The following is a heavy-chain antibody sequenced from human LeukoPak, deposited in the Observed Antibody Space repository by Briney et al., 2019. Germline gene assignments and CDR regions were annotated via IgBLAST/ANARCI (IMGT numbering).Heavy chain of an antibody. J-gene: IGHJ3*01. Sequence: TSETLSLTCSVSGVSIYSSTYYWAWIRQPPGKGLEFIGSIYYNEDTFHNPSLKSRLTISVDTSANLFSLRLTSVTAADTATYYCARQLAAGNDGFDVWGQGTVVTVPS. CDR1: GVSIYSSTYY. CDR2: IYYNEDT. CDR3: ARQLAAGNDGFDV. D-gene: IGHD2-15*01. V-gene: IGHV4-39*01.